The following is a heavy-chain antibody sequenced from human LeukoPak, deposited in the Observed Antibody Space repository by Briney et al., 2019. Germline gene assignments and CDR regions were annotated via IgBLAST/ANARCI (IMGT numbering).Heavy chain of an antibody. Sequence: ASVKVSCKASGGTFSSYAIGWVRQAPGQGLEWMGVIIPIFGTANYAQKFQGRVTITADESTSTAYMELSSLRSEDTAVYYCARALYSSSWSSYYYYYMDVWGKGTTVTISS. CDR2: IIPIFGTA. CDR1: GGTFSSYA. J-gene: IGHJ6*03. D-gene: IGHD6-13*01. CDR3: ARALYSSSWSSYYYYYMDV. V-gene: IGHV1-69*13.